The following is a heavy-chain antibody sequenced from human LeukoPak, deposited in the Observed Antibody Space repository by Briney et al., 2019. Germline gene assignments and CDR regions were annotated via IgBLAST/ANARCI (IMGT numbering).Heavy chain of an antibody. J-gene: IGHJ4*02. V-gene: IGHV3-30*18. CDR1: GFTFSSYV. Sequence: GRALRLSCSASGFTFSSYVMQWVRQAPGKGLEWVPVISYDGSNKYYAYSVKGRFTISRDNSKNTLYLQMNSMRAEDTAVYYCAKDTSGWYMTFDYWGQGTLVTVSS. D-gene: IGHD6-19*01. CDR3: AKDTSGWYMTFDY. CDR2: ISYDGSNK.